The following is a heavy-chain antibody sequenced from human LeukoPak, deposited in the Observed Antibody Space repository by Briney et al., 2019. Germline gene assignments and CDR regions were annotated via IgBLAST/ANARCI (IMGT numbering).Heavy chain of an antibody. CDR3: ARGRKYTSGYRVTELGSGYSDY. V-gene: IGHV1-2*02. Sequence: GASVKVSCKASGYTFTGYYMYWVRQAPGQGLEWMGWIRPNSGGTNYTQKFQGRVTMTRDTSINTAYMELSRLTSDDTAVYYCARGRKYTSGYRVTELGSGYSDYWGQGTLVTVSS. CDR1: GYTFTGYY. J-gene: IGHJ4*02. CDR2: IRPNSGGT. D-gene: IGHD5-18*01.